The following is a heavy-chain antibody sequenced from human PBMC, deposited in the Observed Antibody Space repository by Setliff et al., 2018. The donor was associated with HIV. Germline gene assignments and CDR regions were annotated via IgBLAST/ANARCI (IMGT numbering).Heavy chain of an antibody. J-gene: IGHJ6*02. D-gene: IGHD3-22*01. Sequence: ASVKVSCKTSGYTFTDYYIHWVRQAPGQGLEWLGWIYPNTGGTNYAQKFQGRVTMTRDTSISTAYMELSRLRSDDTALYYCAREIGDYYDSSGYYPPTDYYYGMDVWGQGTTVTVSS. CDR2: IYPNTGGT. CDR1: GYTFTDYY. V-gene: IGHV1-2*02. CDR3: AREIGDYYDSSGYYPPTDYYYGMDV.